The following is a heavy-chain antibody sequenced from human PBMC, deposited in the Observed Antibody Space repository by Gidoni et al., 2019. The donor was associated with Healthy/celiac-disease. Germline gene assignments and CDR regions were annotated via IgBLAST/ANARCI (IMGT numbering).Heavy chain of an antibody. CDR1: GISLSTLGVW. CDR2: IYWNNDK. J-gene: IGHJ5*02. V-gene: IGHV2-5*01. D-gene: IGHD3-3*01. CDR3: AHSVMEAVLDP. Sequence: QITLKESAPTLVQPTQPLPLTCTFSGISLSTLGVWVGWSRHPPGKALEGLALIYWNNDKRYSPSLKSRLTITKDTSKNQVVLTMTNMDPVDTATYYCAHSVMEAVLDPWGQGTLVTVSS.